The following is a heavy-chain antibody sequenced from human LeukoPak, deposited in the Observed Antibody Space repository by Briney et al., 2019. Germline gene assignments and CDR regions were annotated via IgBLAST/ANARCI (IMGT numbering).Heavy chain of an antibody. D-gene: IGHD3-22*01. J-gene: IGHJ4*02. Sequence: KPGGSLRLSCAASGFTFSNYYMSWIRQAPGKGLEWVSSISSSSSYIYYADSVKGRFTISRDNAKNSLYLQMNSLRAEDTAVYYCARPLRSWSYYDSSGYLDYWGQGTLVTVSS. CDR2: ISSSSSYI. CDR3: ARPLRSWSYYDSSGYLDY. V-gene: IGHV3-11*06. CDR1: GFTFSNYY.